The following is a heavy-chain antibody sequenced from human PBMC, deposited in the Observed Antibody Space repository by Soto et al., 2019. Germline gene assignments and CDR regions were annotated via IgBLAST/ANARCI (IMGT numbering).Heavy chain of an antibody. V-gene: IGHV3-64D*06. CDR3: AEDRGVNWGFYGLHV. J-gene: IGHJ6*02. CDR1: GFNFTKSD. CDR2: SSVHGETT. Sequence: AGGSLRLSCSTSGFNFTKSDIQWVRKAPGKGLQYVSGSSVHGETTYYADSVRGRFIISRDISKNTVYLQMSSLRVNDTAVYYCAEDRGVNWGFYGLHVWDRGTKFTISS. D-gene: IGHD7-27*01.